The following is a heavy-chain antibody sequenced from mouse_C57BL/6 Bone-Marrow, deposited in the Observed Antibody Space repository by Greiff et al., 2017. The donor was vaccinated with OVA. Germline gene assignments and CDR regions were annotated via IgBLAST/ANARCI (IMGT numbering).Heavy chain of an antibody. CDR2: IYPGSGNT. V-gene: IGHV1-76*01. CDR1: GYTFTDYY. J-gene: IGHJ1*03. D-gene: IGHD2-3*01. CDR3: ARESYDGYYWYFDV. Sequence: QVQLQQSGAELVRPGASVKLSCKASGYTFTDYYINWVKQRPGQGLEWIARIYPGSGNTYYNEKFKGKATLTAEKSSSTAYMQLSSLTSEDSAVYFCARESYDGYYWYFDVWGTGTTVTVSS.